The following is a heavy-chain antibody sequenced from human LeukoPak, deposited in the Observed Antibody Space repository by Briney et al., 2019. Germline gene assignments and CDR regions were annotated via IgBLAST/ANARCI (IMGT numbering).Heavy chain of an antibody. CDR3: ARDDLTGYYAHYYMDI. Sequence: ASVKVSCKASGGTFSSYAISWLRQAPGQGLEWMGRIIPIFGTANYAQKFQGRVTITTDESTSTAYMELSSLRSEDTAVDSCARDDLTGYYAHYYMDIWGKRTTVTVSS. CDR2: IIPIFGTA. V-gene: IGHV1-69*05. CDR1: GGTFSSYA. J-gene: IGHJ6*03. D-gene: IGHD3-9*01.